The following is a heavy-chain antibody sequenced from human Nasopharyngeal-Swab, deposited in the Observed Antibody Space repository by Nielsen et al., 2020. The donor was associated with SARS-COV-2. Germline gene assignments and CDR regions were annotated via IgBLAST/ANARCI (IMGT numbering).Heavy chain of an antibody. J-gene: IGHJ6*02. CDR2: INPNSGGT. Sequence: ASVKVSCKASGYTFTGYYMHWVRQAPGQGLEWMGWINPNSGGTNYAQKFQGRVTMTEDTSTDTAYMELSSLRSEDTAVYYCATSLNYYYGMDVWGQGTTVTVSS. CDR1: GYTFTGYY. CDR3: ATSLNYYYGMDV. V-gene: IGHV1-2*02.